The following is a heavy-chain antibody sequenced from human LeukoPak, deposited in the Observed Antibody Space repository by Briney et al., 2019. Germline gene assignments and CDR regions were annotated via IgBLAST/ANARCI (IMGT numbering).Heavy chain of an antibody. CDR3: ATRVGASGHYGMDV. CDR1: GYTVTELP. V-gene: IGHV1-24*01. CDR2: FDPEDGET. J-gene: IGHJ6*02. D-gene: IGHD1-26*01. Sequence: ASVKVSCKVSGYTVTELPMHWVRQAPGKGLEWMGGFDPEDGETIYAQKYQGRVTMTEDTSTDTAYMELSSLRSEDTAVYYCATRVGASGHYGMDVWGQGTTIIVSS.